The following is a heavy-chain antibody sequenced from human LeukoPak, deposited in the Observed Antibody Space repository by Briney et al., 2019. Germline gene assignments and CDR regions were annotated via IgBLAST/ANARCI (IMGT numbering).Heavy chain of an antibody. J-gene: IGHJ6*02. CDR3: AREGSNDFWSGYYKSYGMDV. CDR1: GGTFSSYA. V-gene: IGHV1-69*13. CDR2: IIPIFGTA. Sequence: AASVKVSCKASGGTFSSYAISWVRQAPGQGLEWMGGIIPIFGTANYAQKFQGRVTITADESTSTAYMELGSLRSEDTAVYYCAREGSNDFWSGYYKSYGMDVWGQGTTVTVSS. D-gene: IGHD3-3*01.